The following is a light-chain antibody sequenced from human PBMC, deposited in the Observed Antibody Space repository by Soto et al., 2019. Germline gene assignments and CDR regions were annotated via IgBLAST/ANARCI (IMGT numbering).Light chain of an antibody. J-gene: IGLJ2*01. CDR3: ATWDDSLNGPGVV. Sequence: QSVLTQPPSASGTPGQRVTISCSGRRSNIGSNTINWYQQLPGTAPKLLIYSNNLRPSGVPDRFSGSKSGTSASLAISGLQSEDEADYYCATWDDSLNGPGVVFGGGTKLTVL. CDR1: RSNIGSNT. CDR2: SNN. V-gene: IGLV1-44*01.